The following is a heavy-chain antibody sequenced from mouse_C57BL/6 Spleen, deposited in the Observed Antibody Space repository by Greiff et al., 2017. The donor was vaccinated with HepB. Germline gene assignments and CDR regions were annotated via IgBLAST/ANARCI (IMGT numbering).Heavy chain of an antibody. CDR2: INPGSGGT. J-gene: IGHJ2*01. V-gene: IGHV1-54*01. CDR3: ARRDYDGSYFDY. CDR1: GYAFTNYL. Sequence: LQESGAELVRPGTSVKVSCKASGYAFTNYLIEWVKQRPGQGLEWIGVINPGSGGTNYNEKFKGKATLTADKSSSTAYMQLSSLTSEDSAVYFCARRDYDGSYFDYWGQGTTLTVSS. D-gene: IGHD2-4*01.